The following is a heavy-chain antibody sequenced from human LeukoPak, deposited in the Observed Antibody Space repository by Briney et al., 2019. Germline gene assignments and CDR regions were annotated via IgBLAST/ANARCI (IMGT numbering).Heavy chain of an antibody. J-gene: IGHJ4*02. Sequence: PGGSLRLSCAASGFTFSSYEMNWVRQAPGKGLEWVSYISSSGSTMYYADSVKGRFTISRDNAKNSLYLQMNSLRAEDTAVYYCAKRIQSAMAMGYWGQGTLVTVSS. D-gene: IGHD5-18*01. V-gene: IGHV3-48*03. CDR3: AKRIQSAMAMGY. CDR2: ISSSGSTM. CDR1: GFTFSSYE.